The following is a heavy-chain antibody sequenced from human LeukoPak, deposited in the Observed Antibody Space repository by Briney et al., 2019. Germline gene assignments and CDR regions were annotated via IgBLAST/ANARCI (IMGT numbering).Heavy chain of an antibody. CDR2: ISSSSSYT. Sequence: GRSLRLSCAASGFTFSDYYMSWIRQAPGKGLGWVSYISSSSSYTNYADSVKGRFTISRDNAKNSLYLQMNSLRAEDTAVYYCARSPLDYYDSSGPYYFDYWGQGTLVTVSS. V-gene: IGHV3-11*03. CDR3: ARSPLDYYDSSGPYYFDY. CDR1: GFTFSDYY. D-gene: IGHD3-22*01. J-gene: IGHJ4*02.